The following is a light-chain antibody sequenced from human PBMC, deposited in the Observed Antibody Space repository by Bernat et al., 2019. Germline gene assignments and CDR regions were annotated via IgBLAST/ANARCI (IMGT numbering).Light chain of an antibody. CDR1: SSNIGAGFD. Sequence: QSVLTQSPSVAGAPGQRVTISCSGSSSNIGAGFDVHWYQQLPGTAPKLLIYGNFNRPSGVPDRFSGSKSGTSASLAITGLQAEDEADYYCQSYDSGLTTSVFGGGTKLTVL. CDR2: GNF. CDR3: QSYDSGLTTSV. J-gene: IGLJ3*02. V-gene: IGLV1-40*01.